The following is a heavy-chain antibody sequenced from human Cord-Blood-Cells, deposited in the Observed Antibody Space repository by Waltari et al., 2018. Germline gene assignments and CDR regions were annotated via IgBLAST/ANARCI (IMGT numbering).Heavy chain of an antibody. CDR1: GGTFSSYA. D-gene: IGHD3-3*01. CDR3: ARVFGVVSNWFDP. CDR2: IIPIFSTA. Sequence: QVQLVQSGAEVKKPGSSVKVSCKASGGTFSSYAISWVRHAPGQGLEWMGGIIPIFSTANCSQKFQGRVTITADESTSTAYMGLSSLRSEDTAVYYCARVFGVVSNWFDPWGQGTLVTVSS. J-gene: IGHJ5*02. V-gene: IGHV1-69*01.